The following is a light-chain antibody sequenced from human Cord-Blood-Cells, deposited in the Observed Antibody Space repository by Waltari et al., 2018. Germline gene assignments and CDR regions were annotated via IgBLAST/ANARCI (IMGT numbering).Light chain of an antibody. J-gene: IGKJ1*01. CDR1: QSISSY. CDR3: QQSYSTPRT. Sequence: DLRMSQSPSSLPAAVGARDTITCRASQSISSYLNWYQQKPGKAPKLLIYAASSLQSGVPARFSGSGSGTDFTLTISSLQPEDFATYYCQQSYSTPRTFGQGTKVEIK. CDR2: AAS. V-gene: IGKV1-39*01.